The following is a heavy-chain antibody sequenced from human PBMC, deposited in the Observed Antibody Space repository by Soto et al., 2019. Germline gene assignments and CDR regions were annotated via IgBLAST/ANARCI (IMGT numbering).Heavy chain of an antibody. CDR2: INPASGST. Sequence: QVQLVQSGAEVKKPGASVKLSCRTSGYTFTHYYIHWVRQAPGQGLEWLAIINPASGSTNYAQVILGRVTLTRDTSTTTAYMELSGLRAEDTAIFFCARDLAAGDHWGQGTLVTVSS. CDR1: GYTFTHYY. D-gene: IGHD6-25*01. CDR3: ARDLAAGDH. V-gene: IGHV1-46*01. J-gene: IGHJ4*02.